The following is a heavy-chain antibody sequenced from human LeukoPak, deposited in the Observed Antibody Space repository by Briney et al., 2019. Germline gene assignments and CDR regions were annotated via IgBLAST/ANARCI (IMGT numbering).Heavy chain of an antibody. D-gene: IGHD6-19*01. Sequence: ASVKVSCKVSGYTLTELSMHWVRQAPGKGLEWMGGFDPEDGETIYAQKLQGRVTMTTDTSTSTAYMELRSLRSDDTAVYYCARGYEAVAGDFDYWGQGTLVTVSS. J-gene: IGHJ4*02. CDR3: ARGYEAVAGDFDY. CDR1: GYTLTELS. V-gene: IGHV1-24*01. CDR2: FDPEDGET.